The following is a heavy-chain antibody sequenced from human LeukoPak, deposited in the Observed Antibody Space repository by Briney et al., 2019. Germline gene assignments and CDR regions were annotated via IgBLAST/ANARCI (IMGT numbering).Heavy chain of an antibody. CDR3: IRHVEYVTPDS. V-gene: IGHV3-73*01. D-gene: IGHD2-21*02. J-gene: IGHJ4*02. CDR1: GIGFQGSA. CDR2: MRDRDKNYAT. Sequence: GGSLRLSCAASGIGFQGSAVHWVRQSSGRGLEWVGCMRDRDKNYATIYGASMRGRFTISRDDSMNTATLQLNSLRTEDTAVYFCIRHVEYVTPDSWGQGTLVTVSS.